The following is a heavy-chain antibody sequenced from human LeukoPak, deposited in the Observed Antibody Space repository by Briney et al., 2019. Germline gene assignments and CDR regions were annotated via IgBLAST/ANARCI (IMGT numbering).Heavy chain of an antibody. V-gene: IGHV3-23*01. J-gene: IGHJ4*02. CDR1: GFTFSSYA. CDR2: ISGSGGST. CDR3: AKSPIGGLWFGELSFDY. D-gene: IGHD3-10*01. Sequence: GGSLRLSCAASGFTFSSYAMSWVRQAPGKGLEWVSAISGSGGSTYYADSVKGRFTISRDNSKNTLYLQMNSLRAEDTAVYYCAKSPIGGLWFGELSFDYWGQGTLVTVSS.